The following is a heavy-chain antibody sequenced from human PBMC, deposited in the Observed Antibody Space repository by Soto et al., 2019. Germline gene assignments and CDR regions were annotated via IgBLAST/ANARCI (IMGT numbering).Heavy chain of an antibody. J-gene: IGHJ4*02. V-gene: IGHV3-7*01. CDR3: ARETGDSSGYYFLIDL. CDR1: GFTFSSYW. CDR2: IKQDGGEK. D-gene: IGHD3-22*01. Sequence: GGSLRLSCAASGFTFSSYWMSWVRQAPGKGLEWVANIKQDGGEKYYVDSVKGRFTISRDNAKNSLYLQMNSLRAEDTAVYYCARETGDSSGYYFLIDLWGQGTLVTVSS.